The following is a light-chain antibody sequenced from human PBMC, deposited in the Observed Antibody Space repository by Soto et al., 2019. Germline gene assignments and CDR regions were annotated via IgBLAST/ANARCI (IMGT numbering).Light chain of an antibody. Sequence: EIVMAQSPATLSVSPWERATLSCGASQSVSSDLAWYHQKPGQAPRLLIYGASTRATGVPARFSGGGSGTEFTLTITSLQSEDFAVYWCQQYNNWPLTFGPGTRLEI. CDR1: QSVSSD. CDR2: GAS. J-gene: IGKJ5*01. CDR3: QQYNNWPLT. V-gene: IGKV3D-15*01.